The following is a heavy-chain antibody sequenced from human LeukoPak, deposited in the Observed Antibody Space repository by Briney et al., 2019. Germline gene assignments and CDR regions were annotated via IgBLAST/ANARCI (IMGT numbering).Heavy chain of an antibody. V-gene: IGHV1-18*01. CDR3: ARDPGYDFWSGYYSNWFDP. Sequence: ASVKVSCKASDYTFTSYGISWVRQAPGQGLEWMGWISAYNGNTNYAQKLQGRVTMTTDTSTSTAYMELRSLRSDDTAVYYCARDPGYDFWSGYYSNWFDPWGQGTLVTVSS. CDR2: ISAYNGNT. CDR1: DYTFTSYG. J-gene: IGHJ5*02. D-gene: IGHD3-3*01.